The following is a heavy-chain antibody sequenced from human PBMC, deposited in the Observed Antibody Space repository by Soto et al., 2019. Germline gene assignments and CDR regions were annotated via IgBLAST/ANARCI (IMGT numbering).Heavy chain of an antibody. V-gene: IGHV3-48*02. J-gene: IGHJ4*02. CDR2: ISSSSSTI. CDR1: GFTFSSYS. Sequence: PGGSLRLSCAASGFTFSSYSMNWVRQAPGKGLEWVSYISSSSSTIYYADSVKGRFTISRDNAKNSLYLQMNSLRDEDTAVYYCARDIAWEYCSGGSCYIYWGQGTLVTVSS. CDR3: ARDIAWEYCSGGSCYIY. D-gene: IGHD2-15*01.